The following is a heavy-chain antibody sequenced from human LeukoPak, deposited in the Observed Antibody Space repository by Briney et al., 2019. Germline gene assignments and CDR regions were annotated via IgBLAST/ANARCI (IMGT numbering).Heavy chain of an antibody. CDR2: IYHTGST. V-gene: IGHV4-38-2*01. D-gene: IGHD3-10*01. CDR1: GYSISRGYY. CDR3: ARAGWIITSGIDY. Sequence: SETLSLTCGDSGYSISRGYYWAWIRQPPGKGLEWIGTIYHTGSTYYTPSLGSRVTISVDTSKNEFSLNLNSVTAADTAVYCCARAGWIITSGIDYWGQGALVTVSS. J-gene: IGHJ4*02.